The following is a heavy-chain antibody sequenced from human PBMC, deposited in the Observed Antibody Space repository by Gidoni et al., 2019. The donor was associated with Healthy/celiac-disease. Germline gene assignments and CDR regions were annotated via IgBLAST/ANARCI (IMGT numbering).Heavy chain of an antibody. V-gene: IGHV4-4*02. CDR1: GGSISSSNW. D-gene: IGHD2-2*01. J-gene: IGHJ4*02. CDR2: IYHSGST. CDR3: ARGGYCSSTSCYDGFSNY. Sequence: QVQLQQSGPGLVKPSGTLSLTCAVSGGSISSSNWWSWVRQPPGKGLEWIGEIYHSGSTNYNPSLKSRVTISVDKSKNQFSLKLSSVTAADTAVYYCARGGYCSSTSCYDGFSNYWGQGTLVTVSS.